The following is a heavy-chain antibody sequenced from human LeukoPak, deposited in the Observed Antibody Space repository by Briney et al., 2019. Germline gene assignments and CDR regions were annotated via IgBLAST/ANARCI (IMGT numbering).Heavy chain of an antibody. Sequence: SETLSLTCTGSGGSISSGSYYWSWIRQPAGKGLEWIGRIYTSGSTNYNPSLKSRVTISVDTSKNQFSLKLSSVTAADTAVYYCARSVKDTAMAYFDYWGQGTLVTVSS. CDR1: GGSISSGSYY. D-gene: IGHD5-18*01. CDR3: ARSVKDTAMAYFDY. CDR2: IYTSGST. J-gene: IGHJ4*02. V-gene: IGHV4-61*02.